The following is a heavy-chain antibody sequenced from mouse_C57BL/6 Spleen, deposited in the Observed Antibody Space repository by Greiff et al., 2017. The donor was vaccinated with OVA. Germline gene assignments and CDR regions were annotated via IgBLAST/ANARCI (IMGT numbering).Heavy chain of an antibody. V-gene: IGHV3-1*01. CDR2: ISYSGST. Sequence: ESGPGMVKPSQSLSLTCTVTGYSITSGYDWHWIRHFPGNKLEWRGYISYSGSTNYNPSLKSRISITHDTSKNHFFLKLNSVTTEDTATYYCAREDYVGYFDYWGQGTTLTVSS. J-gene: IGHJ2*01. CDR1: GYSITSGYD. D-gene: IGHD1-1*01. CDR3: AREDYVGYFDY.